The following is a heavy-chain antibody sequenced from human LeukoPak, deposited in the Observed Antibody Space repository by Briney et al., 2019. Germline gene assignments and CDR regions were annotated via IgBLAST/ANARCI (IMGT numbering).Heavy chain of an antibody. CDR2: INPSGGST. Sequence: SVKVSCKASGYTFTSYYMHWVRRAPGQGLEWMGIINPSGGSTSYAQKFQVRVTMTRDTSTSKVYMELSSLRYEDTAVYYCANNNRPYYYDSSGYYYNYWGQGTLVTVSS. CDR3: ANNNRPYYYDSSGYYYNY. J-gene: IGHJ4*02. D-gene: IGHD3-22*01. CDR1: GYTFTSYY. V-gene: IGHV1-46*01.